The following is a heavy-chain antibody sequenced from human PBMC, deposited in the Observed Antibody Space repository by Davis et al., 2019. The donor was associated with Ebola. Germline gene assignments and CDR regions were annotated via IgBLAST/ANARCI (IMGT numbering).Heavy chain of an antibody. V-gene: IGHV3-23*01. D-gene: IGHD3-22*01. CDR2: ISGSGGST. CDR3: ARADYYDSSGYLYYYYGMDV. J-gene: IGHJ6*04. Sequence: GGSLRLSCAASGFTFSSYAMSWVRQAPGKGLEWVSAISGSGGSTYYADSVKGRFTISRDNSKNTLYLQMNSLRAEDTAVYYCARADYYDSSGYLYYYYGMDVWGKGTTVTVSS. CDR1: GFTFSSYA.